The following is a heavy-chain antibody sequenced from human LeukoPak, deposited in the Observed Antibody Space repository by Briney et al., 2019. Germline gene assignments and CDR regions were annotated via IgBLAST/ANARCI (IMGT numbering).Heavy chain of an antibody. Sequence: SETLSLTCAVYGGSFSGYYWSWIRQPPGKGLECIGEINHSGSTNYNPSLKSRVTISVDTSKNQFSLKLSSVTAADTAVYYCARGHYYGSGSCVDVWGKGTTVTVSS. CDR2: INHSGST. CDR1: GGSFSGYY. J-gene: IGHJ6*04. V-gene: IGHV4-34*01. D-gene: IGHD3-10*01. CDR3: ARGHYYGSGSCVDV.